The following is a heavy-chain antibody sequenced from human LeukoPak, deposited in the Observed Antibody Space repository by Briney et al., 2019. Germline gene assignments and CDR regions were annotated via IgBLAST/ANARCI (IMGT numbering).Heavy chain of an antibody. CDR2: IYSGGST. CDR3: ARDPYYYDSSGYLLPYYFDY. CDR1: GFTVSSNY. Sequence: GGSLRLSCAASGFTVSSNYMSWVRQAPGKGLEWVSVIYSGGSTYYADSVKGRFTISRDNSKNTLYLQMNSLRPEDTAVYYCARDPYYYDSSGYLLPYYFDYWGQGTLVTVSS. V-gene: IGHV3-53*05. J-gene: IGHJ4*02. D-gene: IGHD3-22*01.